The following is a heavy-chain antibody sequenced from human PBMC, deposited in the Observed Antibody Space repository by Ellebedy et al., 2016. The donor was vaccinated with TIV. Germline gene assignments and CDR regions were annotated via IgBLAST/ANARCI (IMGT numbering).Heavy chain of an antibody. J-gene: IGHJ4*02. D-gene: IGHD3-10*01. V-gene: IGHV3-11*04. Sequence: GGSLRLSXAASGFTFSDYYMSWIRQAPGKGLEWVSYISTSGDNVYYADSVKGRFTISRDNSKNTLYLQMNSLRAEDTAVYYCARDRGGVDYWGQGTLVTVSS. CDR2: ISTSGDNV. CDR3: ARDRGGVDY. CDR1: GFTFSDYY.